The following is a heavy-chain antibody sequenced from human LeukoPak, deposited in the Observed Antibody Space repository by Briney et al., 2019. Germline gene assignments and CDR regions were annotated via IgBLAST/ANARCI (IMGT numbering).Heavy chain of an antibody. D-gene: IGHD5-18*01. CDR2: IYYTGST. CDR3: AREACRRCRDTPMVRLYGMDV. J-gene: IGHJ6*02. CDR1: GFTFTSYS. Sequence: PGGSLRLSCAASGFTFTSYSMSWIRQPPGKGLEWIGNIYYTGSTNYNPSLQSRVTMSVDTSKNQFSLNVSSVTAADTAVYYCAREACRRCRDTPMVRLYGMDVWGQGTTVTVS. V-gene: IGHV4-59*01.